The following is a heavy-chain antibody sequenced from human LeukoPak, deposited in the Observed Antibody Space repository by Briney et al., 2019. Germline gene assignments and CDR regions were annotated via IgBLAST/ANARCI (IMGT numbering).Heavy chain of an antibody. CDR3: ARTPGSTDYRGYQYWYFDL. Sequence: GESLKISCKGSEYSFTNYWVAWVRQMPGKGLEWMGITHPGNSDTRYSPSFQGQVTILVDKSITTAYLQWSSLRASDTAIYYCARTPGSTDYRGYQYWYFDLWGRGTLLTVSS. D-gene: IGHD5-12*01. V-gene: IGHV5-51*01. J-gene: IGHJ2*01. CDR2: THPGNSDT. CDR1: EYSFTNYW.